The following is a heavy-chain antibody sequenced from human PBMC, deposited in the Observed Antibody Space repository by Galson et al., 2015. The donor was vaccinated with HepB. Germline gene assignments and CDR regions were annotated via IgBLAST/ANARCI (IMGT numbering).Heavy chain of an antibody. D-gene: IGHD3-16*02. J-gene: IGHJ5*02. V-gene: IGHV3-11*06. Sequence: SLRLSCAASGFTFSDYYMSWIRQAPGKGLEWVSYISSSSSYTNYADSVKGRFTISRDNAKNSLYLQMNSLRAEDTAVYYCARDPVTEGWFDPWGQGTLVTVSS. CDR2: ISSSSSYT. CDR3: ARDPVTEGWFDP. CDR1: GFTFSDYY.